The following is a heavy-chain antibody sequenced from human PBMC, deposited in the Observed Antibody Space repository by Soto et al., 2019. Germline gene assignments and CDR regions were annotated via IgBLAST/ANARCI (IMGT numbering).Heavy chain of an antibody. CDR3: SRGSSGWSGIDY. V-gene: IGHV3-74*01. Sequence: EVPLVESGGGLVQPGGSLRVSCTASEFTFSSYWMHWVRQAPGKGLVWVSRINEDGSHILYADSVKGRFTISRDNAKNTLLLQMSSLRAEDTAIYYCSRGSSGWSGIDYWVPGTLVTVSS. D-gene: IGHD6-19*01. J-gene: IGHJ4*02. CDR1: EFTFSSYW. CDR2: INEDGSHI.